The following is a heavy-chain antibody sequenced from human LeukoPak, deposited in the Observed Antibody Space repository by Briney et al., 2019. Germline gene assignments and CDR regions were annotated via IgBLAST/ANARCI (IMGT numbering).Heavy chain of an antibody. CDR1: GYSISSGYY. V-gene: IGHV4-38-2*02. Sequence: SETLSLTCTVSGYSISSGYYWGWIRQPPGKGLEWIGSIYHSGSTYYNPSLKSRVTISVDTSKNQFSLKLSSVTAADTAVYYCARVAGSGYYPSDYWGQGTLVTVSS. CDR2: IYHSGST. J-gene: IGHJ4*02. CDR3: ARVAGSGYYPSDY. D-gene: IGHD3-22*01.